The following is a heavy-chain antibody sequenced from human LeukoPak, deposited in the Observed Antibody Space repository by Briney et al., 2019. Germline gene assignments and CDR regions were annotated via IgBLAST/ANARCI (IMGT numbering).Heavy chain of an antibody. D-gene: IGHD5-18*01. CDR1: GYTFTSYG. CDR2: ISAYNGNT. CDR3: ARPGADTAMAPTPYYGMDV. V-gene: IGHV1-18*01. Sequence: ASVKVSCEASGYTFTSYGISWVRQAPGQGLEWMGWISAYNGNTNYAQKLQGRVTMTTDTSTSTAYMELRSLRSDDTAVCYCARPGADTAMAPTPYYGMDVWGQGTTVTVSS. J-gene: IGHJ6*02.